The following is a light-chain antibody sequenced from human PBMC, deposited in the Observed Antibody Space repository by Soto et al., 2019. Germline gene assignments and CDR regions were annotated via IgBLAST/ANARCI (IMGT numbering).Light chain of an antibody. CDR2: ETS. J-gene: IGKJ1*01. CDR3: QQHDVWPAT. V-gene: IGKV3-15*01. Sequence: EVVMTQSPATLSMSPGERFTLSCRASQSVRRNLAWYQQKPGQAPRLLIYETSTRATGVPARFSGSGSGTDFTLTISSLQSEDFAVYYCQQHDVWPATFGQGTKVDIK. CDR1: QSVRRN.